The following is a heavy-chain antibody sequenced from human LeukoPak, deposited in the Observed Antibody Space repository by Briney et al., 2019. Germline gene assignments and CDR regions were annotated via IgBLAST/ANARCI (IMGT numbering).Heavy chain of an antibody. CDR3: ARAQYYDYVWGSYRRYFDY. D-gene: IGHD3-16*02. CDR1: GGSFSGYY. J-gene: IGHJ4*02. Sequence: PSETLSLTCAVYGGSFSGYYWSWIRQPPGKGLEWIGEINHSGSTNYNPSLKSRVTISVDTSKNQFSLKLSSVTAADTAVYYCARAQYYDYVWGSYRRYFDYWGQGTLVTVSS. V-gene: IGHV4-34*01. CDR2: INHSGST.